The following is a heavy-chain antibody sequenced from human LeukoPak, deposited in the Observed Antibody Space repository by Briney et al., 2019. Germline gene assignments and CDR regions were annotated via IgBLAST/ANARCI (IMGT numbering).Heavy chain of an antibody. CDR1: GFTFSSYS. J-gene: IGHJ4*02. D-gene: IGHD3-9*01. CDR3: ARGRSGYFDWSPSY. CDR2: ISSSSSYI. Sequence: PGGSLRLSCAASGFTFSSYSMNWVRQAPGKGLEWVSSISSSSSYIYYADSVKGRFTISRDNAKNSLYLQMNSLRAEDTAVYYCARGRSGYFDWSPSYWGQGTLVTVSS. V-gene: IGHV3-21*01.